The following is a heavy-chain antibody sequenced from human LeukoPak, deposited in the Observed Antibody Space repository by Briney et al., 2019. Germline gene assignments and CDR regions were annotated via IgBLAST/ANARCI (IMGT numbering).Heavy chain of an antibody. CDR2: IRSKVYGGTT. Sequence: GGSLRLSCRASGFTFGDYVMTWVRQAPGKGLEWVGFIRSKVYGGTTEYAASVKGRFIISRDDSKSIAYLQMNSLKTEDTAVYYCTRDYGGFDYWGQGTLATVSS. CDR3: TRDYGGFDY. CDR1: GFTFGDYV. J-gene: IGHJ4*02. V-gene: IGHV3-49*04. D-gene: IGHD4-23*01.